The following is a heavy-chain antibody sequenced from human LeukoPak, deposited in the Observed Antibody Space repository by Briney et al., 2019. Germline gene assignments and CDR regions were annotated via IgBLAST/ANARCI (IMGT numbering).Heavy chain of an antibody. Sequence: GGSLRLSCAASGFTVISNYMSWVRQAPGKGLEWVSVIYSGGSTYYADSVKGRFTISRDNSKNTLYLQMNSLRAEDTAVYYCARVKGSGSYYGYWGQGTLVTVSS. V-gene: IGHV3-53*01. CDR1: GFTVISNY. J-gene: IGHJ1*01. CDR2: IYSGGST. CDR3: ARVKGSGSYYGY. D-gene: IGHD3-22*01.